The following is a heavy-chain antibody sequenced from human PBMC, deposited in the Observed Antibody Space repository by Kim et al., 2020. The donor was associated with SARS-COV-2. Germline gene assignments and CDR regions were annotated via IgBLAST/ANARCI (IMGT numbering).Heavy chain of an antibody. CDR3: AKGPPPYYYDSSGFDY. J-gene: IGHJ4*02. Sequence: GGSLRLSCAASGFTFSSYGMHWVRQAPGKGLEWVAVISYDGSNKYYADSVKGRFTISRDNSKNTLYLQMNSLRAEDTAVYYCAKGPPPYYYDSSGFDYWGQGTLVTVSS. V-gene: IGHV3-30*18. D-gene: IGHD3-22*01. CDR1: GFTFSSYG. CDR2: ISYDGSNK.